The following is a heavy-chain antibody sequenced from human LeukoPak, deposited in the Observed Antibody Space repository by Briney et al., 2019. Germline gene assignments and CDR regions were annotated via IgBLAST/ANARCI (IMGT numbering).Heavy chain of an antibody. J-gene: IGHJ4*02. CDR2: IYYRGST. D-gene: IGHD3-3*01. CDR3: ARVDYDFWSGYIDY. V-gene: IGHV4-30-2*01. Sequence: PSETLSLTCTVSGGSISSGAYYWGWIRQPPGKGLEWIGYIYYRGSTYYNPSLKSRITISLDKSKNQFSLNLSSVTAADTAVYYCARVDYDFWSGYIDYWGQGTLVTVSS. CDR1: GGSISSGAYY.